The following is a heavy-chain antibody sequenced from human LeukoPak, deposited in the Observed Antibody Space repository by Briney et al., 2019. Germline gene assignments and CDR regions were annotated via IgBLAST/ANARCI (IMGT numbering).Heavy chain of an antibody. Sequence: SETLSLTRTVSGGSISSYYWGWIRQPPGKGLEWIGYIYYSGSTNYNPSLKRRVTISVDTSKNQFSLKLSSVTAADTAVYYCAIPAAIGDYYYYGMDVWGQGTTVTVSS. J-gene: IGHJ6*02. CDR1: GGSISSYY. V-gene: IGHV4-59*08. CDR2: IYYSGST. CDR3: AIPAAIGDYYYYGMDV. D-gene: IGHD2-2*02.